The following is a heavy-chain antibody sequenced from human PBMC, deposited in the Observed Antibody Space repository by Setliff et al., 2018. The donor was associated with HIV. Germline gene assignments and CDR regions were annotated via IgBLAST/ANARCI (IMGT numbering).Heavy chain of an antibody. CDR2: IVPIFGTP. Sequence: VKVSCKASGDNFNSHSISWVRQAPGQGLEWMGGIVPIFGTPNYAQKFKGRLTITADESTSTVYMELSSLRSEDTAVYFCARDSRDIVVVIAPEPEPYYYYGMDVWGEGTTVTVS. D-gene: IGHD2-15*01. J-gene: IGHJ6*02. CDR3: ARDSRDIVVVIAPEPEPYYYYGMDV. CDR1: GDNFNSHS. V-gene: IGHV1-69*13.